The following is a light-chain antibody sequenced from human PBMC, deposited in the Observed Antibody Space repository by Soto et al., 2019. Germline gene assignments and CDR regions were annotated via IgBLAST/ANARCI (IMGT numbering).Light chain of an antibody. Sequence: QSALTQPASVSGSPGQSITISCTGTSSDVGGYNYVSWYQQHPGKDPKLMIYEVTNRPSGVSNRFSGSKSGNTASLTMSGLNAEDEADYYCSSYTSTSTLNWVLGGGTKLTVL. J-gene: IGLJ3*02. CDR3: SSYTSTSTLNWV. CDR1: SSDVGGYNY. CDR2: EVT. V-gene: IGLV2-14*01.